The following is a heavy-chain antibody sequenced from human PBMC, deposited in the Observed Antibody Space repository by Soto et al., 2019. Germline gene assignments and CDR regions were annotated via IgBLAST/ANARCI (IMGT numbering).Heavy chain of an antibody. J-gene: IGHJ4*02. CDR3: ARAMRRGGGFDY. CDR2: IYHRGTT. D-gene: IGHD2-15*01. CDR1: GGSISSYY. Sequence: QVQLQESGPGLVKPSETLSLTCTVSGGSISSYYWSWIRQPPGKGLEWIGYIYHRGTTNYSPSLKRRVTISADMSKNQFSLKLSSVTAADTAVYYGARAMRRGGGFDYWGQGTLVTVSS. V-gene: IGHV4-59*01.